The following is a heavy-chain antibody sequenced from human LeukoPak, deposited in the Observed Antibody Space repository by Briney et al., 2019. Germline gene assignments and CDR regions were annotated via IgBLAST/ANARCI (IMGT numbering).Heavy chain of an antibody. D-gene: IGHD2-8*02. CDR3: VRDGMGTAPYDL. V-gene: IGHV3-74*01. J-gene: IGHJ4*01. CDR2: INPGDGSTT. CDR1: GFTMSNYL. Sequence: GSLRLSCAGSGFTMSNYLMNWVRQAPGEGLVWVSHINPGDGSTTGYADSVKGRFTVSRDNAKNTLYLQMTSLKDGDTAVYYCVRDGMGTAPYDLWGQGTLGTVSS.